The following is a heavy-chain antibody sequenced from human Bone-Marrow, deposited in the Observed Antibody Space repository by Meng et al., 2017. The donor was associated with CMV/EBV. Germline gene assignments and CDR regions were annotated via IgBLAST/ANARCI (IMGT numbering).Heavy chain of an antibody. CDR3: AKGMGSSWYSFGG. Sequence: QVQLVESGGVVVQPGGALRLCCAASGLPFSSNGMHWVSQAPGKGLEWVAFIRYDGSNKYYADSVKGRFTISRDNSKNTLYLQMNSLRAEDTAVYYCAKGMGSSWYSFGGWGQGTLVTVSS. D-gene: IGHD6-13*01. V-gene: IGHV3-30*02. CDR1: GLPFSSNG. J-gene: IGHJ4*02. CDR2: IRYDGSNK.